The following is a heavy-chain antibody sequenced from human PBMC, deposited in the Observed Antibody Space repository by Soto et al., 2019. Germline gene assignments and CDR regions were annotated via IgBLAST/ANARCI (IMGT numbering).Heavy chain of an antibody. J-gene: IGHJ6*02. D-gene: IGHD4-17*01. V-gene: IGHV1-8*01. CDR3: ASGTIPVYGFKDYYYGMDV. Sequence: GASVKVSCKASGYTFTSYDINWVRQATGQGLEWMGWMNPNSGNTGYAQKFQGRVTMTRNTSISTAYMELSSLRSEDTAVYYCASGTIPVYGFKDYYYGMDVWGQGTTVTVSS. CDR1: GYTFTSYD. CDR2: MNPNSGNT.